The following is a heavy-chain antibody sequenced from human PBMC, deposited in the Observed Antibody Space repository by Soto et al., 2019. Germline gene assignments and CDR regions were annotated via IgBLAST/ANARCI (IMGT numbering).Heavy chain of an antibody. D-gene: IGHD2-2*01. CDR3: ARDGRYCSSTSCYAVDY. V-gene: IGHV1-46*03. CDR2: INPSGGST. CDR1: GYTFTSYY. Sequence: ASVKVSCKASGYTFTSYYMHWVRQAPGQGLEWMGIINPSGGSTSYAQKFQGRVTMTRDTSTSTVYMELSSLRSEDTAVYYCARDGRYCSSTSCYAVDYWGQGTLVPVSS. J-gene: IGHJ4*02.